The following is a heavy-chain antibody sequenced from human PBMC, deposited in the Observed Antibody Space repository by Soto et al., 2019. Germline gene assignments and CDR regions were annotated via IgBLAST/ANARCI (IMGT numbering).Heavy chain of an antibody. Sequence: SETLSLTCTVSGGSISSSSYYWGWIRQPPGKGLEWIGNIYYSGSTHYNPSLMSRVTISVDTSKNQFSLKLSSVTAADTAVYYCARDRGYSNWFDPWGQGTPVTVSS. D-gene: IGHD5-18*01. CDR2: IYYSGST. CDR3: ARDRGYSNWFDP. CDR1: GGSISSSSYY. V-gene: IGHV4-39*07. J-gene: IGHJ5*02.